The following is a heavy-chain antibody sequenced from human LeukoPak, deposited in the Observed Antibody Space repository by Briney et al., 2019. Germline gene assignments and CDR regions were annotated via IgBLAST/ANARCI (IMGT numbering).Heavy chain of an antibody. CDR1: GGSISSYY. V-gene: IGHV4-4*07. J-gene: IGHJ4*02. CDR2: IYTSGST. CDR3: ASGDNTYDSSGYYYENLDY. Sequence: PSETLSLTCTVSGGSISSYYWSWVRQPAGKGLEWIGRIYTSGSTNYNPSLKSRVTMSVDTSKSQFSLKLSSLTAADTAVYYCASGDNTYDSSGYYYENLDYWGQGTLVTVSS. D-gene: IGHD3-22*01.